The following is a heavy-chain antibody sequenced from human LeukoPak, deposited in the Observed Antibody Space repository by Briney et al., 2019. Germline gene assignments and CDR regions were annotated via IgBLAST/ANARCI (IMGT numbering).Heavy chain of an antibody. CDR1: GYTFTSYG. Sequence: ASVKVSCKASGYTFTSYGISWVRQAPGQGLEWMGWISAYNGNTNYTQKLQGRVTMTTDTSTSTAYMELRGLRSDDTAVYYCARDPDDFWSGYYTFWGQGTLVTVSS. J-gene: IGHJ4*02. CDR3: ARDPDDFWSGYYTF. CDR2: ISAYNGNT. V-gene: IGHV1-18*01. D-gene: IGHD3-3*01.